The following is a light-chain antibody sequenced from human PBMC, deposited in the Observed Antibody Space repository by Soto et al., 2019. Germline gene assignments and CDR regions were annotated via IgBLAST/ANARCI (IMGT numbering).Light chain of an antibody. CDR2: EVS. Sequence: QSALTQPASVSGSPEQSITISCTGTSSDVAGYKYVSWYQQHPGKAPKLMIYEVSNRPSGVSNRFSGSKSGNTASLTISGLQPEDEADYYCSSYTSTTTLEGVFGGGTKLTVL. V-gene: IGLV2-14*01. J-gene: IGLJ3*02. CDR1: SSDVAGYKY. CDR3: SSYTSTTTLEGV.